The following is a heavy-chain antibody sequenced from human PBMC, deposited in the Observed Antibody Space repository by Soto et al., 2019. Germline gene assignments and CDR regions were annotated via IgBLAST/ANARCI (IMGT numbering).Heavy chain of an antibody. V-gene: IGHV3-30*18. J-gene: IGHJ6*02. CDR2: MSYDGSNK. D-gene: IGHD5-18*01. CDR1: GFTFSTYG. Sequence: QMQLVESGGGVVQPGRSLRLSCAASGFTFSTYGMHWVRQAPGKGLEGVAVMSYDGSNKYYADSVKGRFTISRDNSKKGLYLQMMGLRAEETAVYYCAEGEQLWFDVGAGSLKYGMDVWGQGTTVTVSS. CDR3: AEGEQLWFDVGAGSLKYGMDV.